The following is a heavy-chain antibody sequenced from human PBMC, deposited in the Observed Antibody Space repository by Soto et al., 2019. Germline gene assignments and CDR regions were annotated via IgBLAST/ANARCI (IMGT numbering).Heavy chain of an antibody. D-gene: IGHD6-13*01. CDR1: GFTFSDYC. J-gene: IGHJ5*02. CDR3: ARDPAGRQQLVLRHNWFDP. CDR2: ISSSSSYT. V-gene: IGHV3-11*06. Sequence: GGSLRLSCAASGFTFSDYCMSWIRQAPGKGLEWVSYISSSSSYTNYADSVKGRFTISRDNAKNSLYLQMNSLRAEDTAVYYCARDPAGRQQLVLRHNWFDPWRQGTLVTVSS.